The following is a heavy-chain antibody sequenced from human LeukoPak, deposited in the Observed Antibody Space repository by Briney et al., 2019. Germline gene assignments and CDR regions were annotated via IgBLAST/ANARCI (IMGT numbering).Heavy chain of an antibody. CDR1: GFTFSSYG. V-gene: IGHV3-30*02. J-gene: IGHJ4*02. D-gene: IGHD2-2*01. Sequence: GGSLRLSCAASGFTFSSYGMHWVRQAPGKGLEWVAFIRYDGSNKYYADSVKGRFTISRDNSKNTLYLQMNNLRAGDTAVYYCAKDGLGYCSSTSCIRTHFDYWGQGTLVTVSS. CDR3: AKDGLGYCSSTSCIRTHFDY. CDR2: IRYDGSNK.